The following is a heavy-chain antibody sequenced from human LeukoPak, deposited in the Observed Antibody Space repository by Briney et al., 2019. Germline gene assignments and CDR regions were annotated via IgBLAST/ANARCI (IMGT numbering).Heavy chain of an antibody. CDR1: GGTFSSYA. J-gene: IGHJ4*02. CDR3: ARENDGDEDGYNSAFDY. Sequence: SVKVSCKAFGGTFSSYAISWVRQAPGQGLEWMGRIIPIFGIANYAQKFQGRVTITADESTSTAYMELSSLRSEDTAVYYCARENDGDEDGYNSAFDYWGQGTLVTVSS. D-gene: IGHD5-24*01. V-gene: IGHV1-69*15. CDR2: IIPIFGIA.